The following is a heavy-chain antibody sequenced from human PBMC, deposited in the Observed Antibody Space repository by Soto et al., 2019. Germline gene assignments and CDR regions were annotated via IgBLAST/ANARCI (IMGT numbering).Heavy chain of an antibody. CDR2: INHSGST. V-gene: IGHV4-34*01. J-gene: IGHJ6*02. CDR3: ARGRGGATRYYYYGMDV. D-gene: IGHD1-26*01. Sequence: SETLSLTCAVYGGSFSVYYWSWMRHPPGKGLEWIGEINHSGSTNYNPSLKSRVTISVDTSKNQFSLKLSSVTAADTAVYYCARGRGGATRYYYYGMDVWGQGTTVTVSS. CDR1: GGSFSVYY.